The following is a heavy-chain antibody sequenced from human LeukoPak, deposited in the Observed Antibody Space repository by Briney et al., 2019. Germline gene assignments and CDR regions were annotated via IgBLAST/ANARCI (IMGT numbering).Heavy chain of an antibody. CDR1: GFTFTSSA. J-gene: IGHJ4*02. V-gene: IGHV1-58*02. CDR2: IVVGSGNT. CDR3: AALPYYDSSGYFDY. Sequence: SVKVSCKASGFTFTSSAMQWVRQARGQRLEWIGWIVVGSGNTNYAQKFQERVTITRDMSTSTAYMELSSLRSEDTAVYYCAALPYYDSSGYFDYWGQGTLVTVSS. D-gene: IGHD3-22*01.